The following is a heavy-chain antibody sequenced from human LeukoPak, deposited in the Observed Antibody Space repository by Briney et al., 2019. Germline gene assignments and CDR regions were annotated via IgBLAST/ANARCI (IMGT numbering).Heavy chain of an antibody. D-gene: IGHD3-10*01. CDR2: MNPNSGNT. CDR1: GYTFTSYD. CDR3: ARVAGSRSFDGGWFDQ. V-gene: IGHV1-8*03. J-gene: IGHJ5*02. Sequence: ASVKVSCKASGYTFTSYDINWVRQATGQGLEWMGWMNPNSGNTGYAQKFQGRVTITRNTSISTAYMELSSLRSEDTAVYYCARVAGSRSFDGGWFDQWGQGTLVTVSS.